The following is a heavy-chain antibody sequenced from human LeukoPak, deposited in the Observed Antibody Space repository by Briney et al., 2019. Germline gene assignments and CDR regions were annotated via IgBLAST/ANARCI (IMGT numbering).Heavy chain of an antibody. D-gene: IGHD3-10*01. CDR2: ISGSGGST. CDR1: GFTFSSYA. J-gene: IGHJ4*02. CDR3: AKTPKDSITMVRGVTDYYFDY. Sequence: GGSLRLSCAASGFTFSSYAMSWVRQAPGKGLEWVSAISGSGGSTYYADSVKGRFTISRDNSKNTLYLQMNSLRAEDTAVYYCAKTPKDSITMVRGVTDYYFDYWGQGTLVTVSS. V-gene: IGHV3-23*01.